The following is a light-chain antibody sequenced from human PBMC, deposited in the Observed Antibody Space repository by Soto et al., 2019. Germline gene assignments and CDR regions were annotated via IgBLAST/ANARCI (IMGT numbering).Light chain of an antibody. J-gene: IGKJ4*01. CDR3: QQAHSFPLT. CDR2: AAS. CDR1: QGISSY. V-gene: IGKV1-12*01. Sequence: DIQMTQSPSSVSASTGDRVTITCRASQGISSYLAWYQQKPGKAPKLLIYAASTLQSGVPSRFSGSGSGTDFTLTISTLQPEDFATYYCQQAHSFPLTFGGGTKVDIK.